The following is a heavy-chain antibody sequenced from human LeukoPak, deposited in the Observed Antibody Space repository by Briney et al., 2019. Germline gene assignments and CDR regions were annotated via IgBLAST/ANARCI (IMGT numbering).Heavy chain of an antibody. CDR1: GGSISSSSYY. V-gene: IGHV4-39*07. CDR2: IYYSGST. CDR3: ARDRRELLGGYAFDI. D-gene: IGHD1-26*01. J-gene: IGHJ3*02. Sequence: PSQTLSLTCTVSGGSISSSSYYWGWIRQPPGKGLEWIGSIYYSGSTYYNPSLKSRVTISVDTSKNQFSLKLSSVTAADTAVYYCARDRRELLGGYAFDIWGQGTMVTVSS.